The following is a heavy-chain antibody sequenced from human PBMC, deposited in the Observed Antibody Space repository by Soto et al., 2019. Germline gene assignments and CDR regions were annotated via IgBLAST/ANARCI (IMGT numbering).Heavy chain of an antibody. CDR3: ARGGVPDIVVVPAAIGWFDP. D-gene: IGHD2-2*02. Sequence: SETLSLTCAVYGGSFSGYYWSWIRQPPGKGLEWIGEINHSGSTNYNPSLKSRVTISVDTSKNQFSLKLSSVTAADTAVYYCARGGVPDIVVVPAAIGWFDPWGQGTLVTVSS. V-gene: IGHV4-34*01. CDR2: INHSGST. J-gene: IGHJ5*02. CDR1: GGSFSGYY.